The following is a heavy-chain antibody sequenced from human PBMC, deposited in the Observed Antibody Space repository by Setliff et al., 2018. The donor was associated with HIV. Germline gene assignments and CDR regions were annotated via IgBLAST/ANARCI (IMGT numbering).Heavy chain of an antibody. D-gene: IGHD6-13*01. CDR1: GFTFSSYA. CDR3: AKSDSSSSPQGYFDY. V-gene: IGHV3-23*01. Sequence: PGGSLRLSCAASGFTFSSYAMSWVRQAPGKGLEWVSAISGSGGSTYYADSVKGRFTISRDNSKNTLYLQMNSLRAEDTAVYYCAKSDSSSSPQGYFDYWGPETLLVTVSS. CDR2: ISGSGGST. J-gene: IGHJ4*03.